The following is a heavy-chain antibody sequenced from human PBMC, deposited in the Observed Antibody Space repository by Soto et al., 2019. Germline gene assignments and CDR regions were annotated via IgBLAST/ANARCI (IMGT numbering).Heavy chain of an antibody. CDR3: ARSLTVTMYYFDY. V-gene: IGHV4-59*01. J-gene: IGHJ4*02. CDR1: GGSISSYY. Sequence: ASETLSLTCTVSGGSISSYYWSWIRQPPGKGLEWIGYIYYSGSTNYNPSLKSRVTISVDTSKNQFSLKLSSVTAADTAVYYCARSLTVTMYYFDYWGQGTLVTVSS. D-gene: IGHD4-17*01. CDR2: IYYSGST.